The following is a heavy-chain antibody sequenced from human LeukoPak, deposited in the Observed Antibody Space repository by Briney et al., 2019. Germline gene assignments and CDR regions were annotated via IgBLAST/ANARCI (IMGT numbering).Heavy chain of an antibody. D-gene: IGHD2-2*01. CDR3: ARDRRYCSSTSCYYPYYYGMDV. Sequence: GGSLRLSCAASGFTVSSNYMSWVRQGPGKGLGWVSVIYSGGSTYYADSVTGRFTISRDNSKNTLYLQMNSLRAEDTAVYYCARDRRYCSSTSCYYPYYYGMDVWGQGTTVTVSS. J-gene: IGHJ6*02. CDR2: IYSGGST. V-gene: IGHV3-53*01. CDR1: GFTVSSNY.